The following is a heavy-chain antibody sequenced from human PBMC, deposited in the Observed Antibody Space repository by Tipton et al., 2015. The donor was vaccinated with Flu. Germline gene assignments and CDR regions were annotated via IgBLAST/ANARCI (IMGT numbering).Heavy chain of an antibody. CDR3: ARGPLLDL. J-gene: IGHJ2*01. V-gene: IGHV4-59*11. CDR1: GGSISSHY. D-gene: IGHD5/OR15-5a*01. Sequence: TLSLTCTVSGGSISSHYWSWIRQPPGKGLEWIGYIYFTGSTNYNPSLKSRVTISVDMSKNQFSLKLSSATAADTAVYYCARGPLLDLWGRGTLVTVSS. CDR2: IYFTGST.